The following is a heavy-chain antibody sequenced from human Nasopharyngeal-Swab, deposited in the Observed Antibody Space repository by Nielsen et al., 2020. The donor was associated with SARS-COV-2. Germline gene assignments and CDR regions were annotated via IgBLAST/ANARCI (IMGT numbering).Heavy chain of an antibody. D-gene: IGHD3-22*01. CDR3: AKGSYYYDSYGAFDI. J-gene: IGHJ3*02. CDR1: GFTFSSYG. V-gene: IGHV3-30*18. Sequence: GESLKISCAASGFTFSSYGMHWVRQAPGKGLEWVAVISYDGGNKYYADSVKGRFTISRDNSKNTLYLQMNSLRAEDTAVYYCAKGSYYYDSYGAFDIWGQGTMVTVSS. CDR2: ISYDGGNK.